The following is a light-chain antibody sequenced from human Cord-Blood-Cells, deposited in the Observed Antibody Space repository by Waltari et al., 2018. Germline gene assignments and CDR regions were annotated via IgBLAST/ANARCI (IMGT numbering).Light chain of an antibody. CDR2: QDS. CDR3: QAWDSSVV. CDR1: KFGDKY. Sequence: SYELTQPHSVSVSPGQTASITCSGDKFGDKYACWYQQTPGQTPVLVIYQDSKRPSAIPERFSGSNSGNTAALTISGTQAMDEADYYCQAWDSSVVFGGGTTLTVL. J-gene: IGLJ2*01. V-gene: IGLV3-1*01.